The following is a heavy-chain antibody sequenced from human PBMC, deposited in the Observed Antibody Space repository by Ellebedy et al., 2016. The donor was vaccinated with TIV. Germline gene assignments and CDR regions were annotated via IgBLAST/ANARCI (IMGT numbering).Heavy chain of an antibody. J-gene: IGHJ3*02. CDR2: IYSDGST. CDR1: GFTVGTNY. V-gene: IGHV3-66*01. CDR3: ASNPTELLLAFDI. Sequence: PGGSLRLSCVASGFTVGTNYMYWVRQAPGKGLEWVSVIYSDGSTYYADSVKGRFTFSRDNAKNSLYLQMNSLRAEDTAVYYCASNPTELLLAFDIWGQGTMVTVSS. D-gene: IGHD1-7*01.